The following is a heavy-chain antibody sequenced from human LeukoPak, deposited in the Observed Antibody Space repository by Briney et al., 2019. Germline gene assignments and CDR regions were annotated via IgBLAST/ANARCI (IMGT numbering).Heavy chain of an antibody. D-gene: IGHD6-13*01. V-gene: IGHV4-34*01. CDR3: ARKKALAAAGYIYYYYGMDV. J-gene: IGHJ6*02. Sequence: PSETLSLTCAVYGGSFSGYYWSWIRQPPGKGLEWIGEINHSGSTNYNPSLKSRVTISVDTSKNQFSLKLSSVTAADTAVYYCARKKALAAAGYIYYYYGMDVWGQGTTVTVSS. CDR1: GGSFSGYY. CDR2: INHSGST.